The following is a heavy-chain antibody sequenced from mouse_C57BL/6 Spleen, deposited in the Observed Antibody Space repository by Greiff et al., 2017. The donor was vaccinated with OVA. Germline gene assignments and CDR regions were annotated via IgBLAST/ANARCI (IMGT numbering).Heavy chain of an antibody. CDR1: GFTFTDYY. D-gene: IGHD3-2*02. Sequence: EVMLVESGGGLVQPGGSLSLSCAASGFTFTDYYMSWVRQPPGKALEWLGFIRNKANGYTTEYSASVKGRFTISRDNSQSILYLQMNALRAEDSATYYCARSRDSSGYAWFAYWGQGTLVTVSA. J-gene: IGHJ3*01. CDR3: ARSRDSSGYAWFAY. V-gene: IGHV7-3*01. CDR2: IRNKANGYTT.